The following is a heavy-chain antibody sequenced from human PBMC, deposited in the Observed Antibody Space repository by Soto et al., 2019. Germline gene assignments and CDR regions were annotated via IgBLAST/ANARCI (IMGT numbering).Heavy chain of an antibody. Sequence: QVQLVQSAAEVKKPGASVKVSCQASGYTFNAFGISWVRLAPGHGLEWMGWISAYNGNTNYAQKFQDRVTMTTDTSTSTAYMELRSLKSDDAAVYYCARDRQLDRPGWFDPWGQGTLVTVSS. CDR1: GYTFNAFG. J-gene: IGHJ5*02. D-gene: IGHD1-1*01. V-gene: IGHV1-18*01. CDR2: ISAYNGNT. CDR3: ARDRQLDRPGWFDP.